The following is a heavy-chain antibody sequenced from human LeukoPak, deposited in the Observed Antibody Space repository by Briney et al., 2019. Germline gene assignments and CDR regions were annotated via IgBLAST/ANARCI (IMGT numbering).Heavy chain of an antibody. CDR2: IDLAGHYT. Sequence: GGSLTLSCAPSGFTFSDYWMFWLRHAPGEGRVWVSRIDLAGHYTTYADSVKGRFTISRDNAKNTLYLEMNSLRAEDTAVYYCASGNSHAFDIWGQGTMVTVSS. CDR3: ASGNSHAFDI. J-gene: IGHJ3*02. CDR1: GFTFSDYW. V-gene: IGHV3-74*01.